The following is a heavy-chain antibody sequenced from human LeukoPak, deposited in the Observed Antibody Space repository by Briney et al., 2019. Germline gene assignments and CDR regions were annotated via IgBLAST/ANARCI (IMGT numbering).Heavy chain of an antibody. J-gene: IGHJ4*02. CDR3: ARGVEAAGTDY. Sequence: PGGSLRLSCAASGFTFSGCWMYWARQAPGQGLVWVSYIDSGGTGTNYADSVKGRFTISRDNAKNTLYLQMNSLRVDDTAVYYCARGVEAAGTDYWGQGTLVTVSS. V-gene: IGHV3-74*01. CDR1: GFTFSGCW. D-gene: IGHD6-13*01. CDR2: IDSGGTGT.